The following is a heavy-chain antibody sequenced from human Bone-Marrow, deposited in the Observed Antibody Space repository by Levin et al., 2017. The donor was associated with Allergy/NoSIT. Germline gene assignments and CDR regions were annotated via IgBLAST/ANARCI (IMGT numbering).Heavy chain of an antibody. CDR1: GFTFNNYA. CDR3: AGNGDGAFDF. V-gene: IGHV3-30-3*01. CDR2: IAHDGSNQ. J-gene: IGHJ3*01. Sequence: GGSLRLSCVASGFTFNNYAMNWVRQAPGKGLEWVALIAHDGSNQYYADSMQARFTISRDNSKNTLYLQMSGLRAEDTALYYCAGNGDGAFDFWGQGTMVTVSS. D-gene: IGHD7-27*01.